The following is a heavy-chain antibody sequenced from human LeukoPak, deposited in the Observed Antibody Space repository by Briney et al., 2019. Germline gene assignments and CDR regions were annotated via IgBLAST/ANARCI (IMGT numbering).Heavy chain of an antibody. D-gene: IGHD2-2*01. CDR2: ISWNSGSI. V-gene: IGHV3-9*01. CDR1: GFTFDDYA. Sequence: GGSLRLSCAASGFTFDDYAMHWVRQAPGKGLEWVSGISWNSGSIGYADSVKGRFTISRDSAKNSLYLQMNSLRAEDTALYYCAKDIRGQKVPAVGSAFDIWGQGTMVTVSS. J-gene: IGHJ3*02. CDR3: AKDIRGQKVPAVGSAFDI.